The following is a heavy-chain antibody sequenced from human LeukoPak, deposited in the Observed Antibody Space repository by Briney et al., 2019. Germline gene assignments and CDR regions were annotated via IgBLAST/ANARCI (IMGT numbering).Heavy chain of an antibody. D-gene: IGHD3-16*01. CDR1: GDSISSSGRY. Sequence: PSETLSLTCTVSGDSISSSGRYWGWIRQPPGKGLEYIASIYYTGSTYYNPSLRRRVTISADSSKNQISLRLKSATAADTAVYYCATYQPWFDPWGQGTLVTVSS. V-gene: IGHV4-39*01. J-gene: IGHJ5*02. CDR3: ATYQPWFDP. CDR2: IYYTGST.